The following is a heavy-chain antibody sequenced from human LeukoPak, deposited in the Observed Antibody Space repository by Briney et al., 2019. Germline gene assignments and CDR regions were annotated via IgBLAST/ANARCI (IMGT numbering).Heavy chain of an antibody. V-gene: IGHV3-7*04. D-gene: IGHD2-15*01. CDR1: GLTFSSYW. Sequence: GGSLRLSCAASGLTFSSYWMTWVRQAPGKGLEWVATIKYDGSETYYVDSVRGRFSISRDNAKNSLYLQMNSLRAEDTAVYYCARSLGYCSGGSCYPFDCWGQGALVTVSS. CDR2: IKYDGSET. J-gene: IGHJ4*02. CDR3: ARSLGYCSGGSCYPFDC.